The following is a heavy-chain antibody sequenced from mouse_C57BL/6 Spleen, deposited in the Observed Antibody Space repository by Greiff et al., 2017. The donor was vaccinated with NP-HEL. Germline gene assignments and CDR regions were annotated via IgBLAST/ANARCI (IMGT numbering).Heavy chain of an antibody. J-gene: IGHJ1*03. Sequence: QVQLQQPGAELVRPGSSVKLSCKASGYTFTSYWMDWVKQRPGQGLEWIGNIYPSDSETHYNQKFKDKATLTVDKSSSTAYMQLSSLTSEDSAVYYCARRDYYGSSSWYCDVWGTGTTVTVSS. V-gene: IGHV1-61*01. CDR2: IYPSDSET. CDR1: GYTFTSYW. CDR3: ARRDYYGSSSWYCDV. D-gene: IGHD1-1*01.